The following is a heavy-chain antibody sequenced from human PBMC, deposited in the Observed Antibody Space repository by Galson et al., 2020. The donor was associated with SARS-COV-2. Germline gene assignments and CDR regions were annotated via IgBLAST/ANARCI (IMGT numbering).Heavy chain of an antibody. CDR1: GFNFNDFY. Sequence: PGGSLRLSCAASGFNFNDFYMTWIRQAPGKGLEWVSYINSDGTTISSADSVKGRFTISRDNAKNLLYLHMSGLRAEDTAVYYCARDVSRGSPVYASDIWGQGTVVTVSS. CDR3: ARDVSRGSPVYASDI. D-gene: IGHD3-22*01. V-gene: IGHV3-11*01. CDR2: INSDGTTI. J-gene: IGHJ3*02.